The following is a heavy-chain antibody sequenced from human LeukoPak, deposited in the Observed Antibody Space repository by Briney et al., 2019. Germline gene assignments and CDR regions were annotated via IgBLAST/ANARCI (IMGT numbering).Heavy chain of an antibody. D-gene: IGHD3-22*01. CDR3: ARHFSDSSGTFYFDY. V-gene: IGHV4-39*01. CDR2: INHSGST. Sequence: KPSETLSLTCTVSGGSISSSSYYWGWIRQPPGEGLEWIGEINHSGSTNYNPSLKSRVTISVDTSKNQFSLKLSSVTAADTAVYYCARHFSDSSGTFYFDYWGQGTLVPVSS. CDR1: GGSISSSSYY. J-gene: IGHJ4*02.